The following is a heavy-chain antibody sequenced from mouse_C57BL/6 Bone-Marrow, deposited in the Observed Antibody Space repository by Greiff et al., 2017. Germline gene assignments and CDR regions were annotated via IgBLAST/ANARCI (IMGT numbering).Heavy chain of an antibody. CDR1: GFTFSDYG. Sequence: EVQGVESGGGLVKPGGSLKLSCAASGFTFSDYGMHWVRKAPEKGLEWVAYISSGRSTIYYAAPVKGRFTISRDNAKNTLFLQMTSLRSEDTAMYYCARMGPTTVVATDFDYWGQGTTLTVSS. CDR3: ARMGPTTVVATDFDY. CDR2: ISSGRSTI. V-gene: IGHV5-17*01. D-gene: IGHD1-1*01. J-gene: IGHJ2*01.